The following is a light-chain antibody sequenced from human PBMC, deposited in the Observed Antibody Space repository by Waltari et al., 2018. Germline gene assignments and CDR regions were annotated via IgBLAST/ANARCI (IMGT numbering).Light chain of an antibody. CDR2: WAS. J-gene: IGKJ4*01. Sequence: DIVMTQSPDSLAVSLGERATINCKSSQSLLYSSNRENYLAWYQQKPGQPHKLLIYWASARESGVPDRFSGSGSGTDFTLTISNLQAEDAAVYNCQQYYSDPLTFGGGTKVEI. CDR1: QSLLYSSNRENY. CDR3: QQYYSDPLT. V-gene: IGKV4-1*01.